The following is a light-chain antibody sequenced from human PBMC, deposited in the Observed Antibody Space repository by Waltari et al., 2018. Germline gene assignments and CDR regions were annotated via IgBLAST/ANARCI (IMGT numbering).Light chain of an antibody. J-gene: IGLJ1*01. CDR1: RSDIGGSDS. CDR3: SSHGGRDNFYV. V-gene: IGLV2-8*01. CDR2: EVT. Sequence: QSALTQPPSPAGSLGHSATISCTGTRSDIGGSDSVSWYQQHPDKAPKRMIYEVTKRPSGVPDRFSGSKSGNTASLTVSGLQAEDEADYYCSSHGGRDNFYVFGTGTKVTVL.